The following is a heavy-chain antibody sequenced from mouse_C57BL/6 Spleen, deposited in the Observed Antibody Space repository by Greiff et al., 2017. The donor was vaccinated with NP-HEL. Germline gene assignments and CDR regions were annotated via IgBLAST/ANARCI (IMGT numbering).Heavy chain of an antibody. D-gene: IGHD2-4*01. CDR3: TRWGLPKPSFDY. Sequence: QVQLQQSGAELVRPGASVTLSCKASGYTFTDYEMHWVKQTPVHGLEWIGAIDPETGGTAYNQKFKGKAILTADKSSSTAYMELRSLTSEDSAVYYCTRWGLPKPSFDYWGQGTTLTVSS. V-gene: IGHV1-15*01. CDR2: IDPETGGT. CDR1: GYTFTDYE. J-gene: IGHJ2*01.